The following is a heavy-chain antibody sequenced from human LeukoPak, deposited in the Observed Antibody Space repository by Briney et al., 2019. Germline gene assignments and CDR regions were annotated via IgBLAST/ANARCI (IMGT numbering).Heavy chain of an antibody. Sequence: GASVKVSCKASGGTFSSYAISWVRQAPGQGLEWMGWINPNSGGTNYAQKFQGRVTMTRDTSISTAYMELSRLRSDDTAVYYCARIPPRAAAYWGQGTLVTVSS. CDR3: ARIPPRAAAY. D-gene: IGHD2-2*01. CDR2: INPNSGGT. CDR1: GGTFSSYA. J-gene: IGHJ4*02. V-gene: IGHV1-2*02.